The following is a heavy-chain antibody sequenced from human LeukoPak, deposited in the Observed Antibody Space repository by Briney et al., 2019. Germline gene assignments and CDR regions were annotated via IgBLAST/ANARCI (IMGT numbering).Heavy chain of an antibody. D-gene: IGHD3-22*01. V-gene: IGHV1-3*01. J-gene: IGHJ5*02. CDR2: INAGNGNT. CDR3: ARGAHDSSGYYPNWFDP. CDR1: GYTFTSYA. Sequence: ASVKVSCKASGYTFTSYAMHWVRQAPGQRLEWMGWINAGNGNTKYSQEFQGRVTITRDTSASTAYMELSSLRSDDTAVYYCARGAHDSSGYYPNWFDPWGQGTLVTVSS.